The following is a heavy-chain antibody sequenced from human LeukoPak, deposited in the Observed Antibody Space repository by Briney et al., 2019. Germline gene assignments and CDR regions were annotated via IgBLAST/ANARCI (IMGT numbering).Heavy chain of an antibody. D-gene: IGHD2-8*01. CDR2: IYYSGST. CDR1: GGSISSSSYY. CDR3: ARLTLTDYYYYYMDV. Sequence: SETLSLTCTVSGGSISSSSYYWGWIRQPPGKGLEWIGSIYYSGSTYYNPSLKSRVTISVDTSKNQFSLKLSSVTAADTAVYYCARLTLTDYYYYYMDVWGKGTTVTVSS. J-gene: IGHJ6*03. V-gene: IGHV4-39*07.